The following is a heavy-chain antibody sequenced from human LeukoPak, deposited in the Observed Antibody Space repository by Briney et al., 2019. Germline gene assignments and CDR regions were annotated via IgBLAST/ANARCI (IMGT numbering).Heavy chain of an antibody. Sequence: SETLSLTCTVSGGSINSFYWGWIRQPPGKGLEWVGYVHYSGDTNYNPSLKSRATISVDTSKNQFSLNLNSVTAADTAVYYCARHRHGYNFGYDYWGQGTLVTVSS. D-gene: IGHD5-18*01. CDR2: VHYSGDT. CDR3: ARHRHGYNFGYDY. J-gene: IGHJ4*02. CDR1: GGSINSFY. V-gene: IGHV4-59*08.